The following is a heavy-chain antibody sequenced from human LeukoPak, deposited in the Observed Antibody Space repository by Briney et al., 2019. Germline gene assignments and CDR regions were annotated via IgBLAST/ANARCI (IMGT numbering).Heavy chain of an antibody. CDR3: ARHSRAADYYYYMDV. CDR1: GGSISSSSYY. CDR2: IYYSGST. D-gene: IGHD6-13*01. J-gene: IGHJ6*03. Sequence: KTSETLSLTCTVSGGSISSSSYYWGWIRQPPGKGLEWIGSIYYSGSTYYNPSLKSRVTISVDTSKNQFSLKLSSVTAADTAVYYCARHSRAADYYYYMDVWGKGTTVTISS. V-gene: IGHV4-39*01.